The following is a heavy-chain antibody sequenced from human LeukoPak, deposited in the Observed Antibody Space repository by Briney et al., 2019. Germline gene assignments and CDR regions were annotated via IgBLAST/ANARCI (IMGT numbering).Heavy chain of an antibody. CDR3: ARGGNNVPEYYYYYGMDV. J-gene: IGHJ6*02. Sequence: ASVKVSCKASGYTFTSYAMNWVRQAPGQGLEWMGWINTNTGNPTYAQDFTGRFVFSLDTSVSTAYLQISSLKAEDTAVYYCARGGNNVPEYYYYYGMDVWGQGTTVTVSS. V-gene: IGHV7-4-1*02. D-gene: IGHD4-23*01. CDR1: GYTFTSYA. CDR2: INTNTGNP.